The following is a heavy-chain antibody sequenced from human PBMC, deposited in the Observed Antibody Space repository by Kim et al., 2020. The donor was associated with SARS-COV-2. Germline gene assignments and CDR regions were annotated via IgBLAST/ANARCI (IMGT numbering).Heavy chain of an antibody. Sequence: TNYTPTLKSRVTISVDKSNNHFSLNLNSVTAADTAVYYCSGSSGWYRLDYWGQGTLVTVSS. V-gene: IGHV4-4*02. CDR2: T. CDR3: SGSSGWYRLDY. J-gene: IGHJ4*02. D-gene: IGHD6-19*01.